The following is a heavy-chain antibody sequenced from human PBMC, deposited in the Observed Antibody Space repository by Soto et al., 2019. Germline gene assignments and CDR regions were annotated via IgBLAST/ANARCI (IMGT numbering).Heavy chain of an antibody. CDR1: GDSVSCNSAA. Sequence: SQTLSLTCAISGDSVSCNSAAWNWIRQSPSRGLEWLGRTYYRSKWYNDYAVSVKSRITINPDTSKNQFSLQLNSVTPEDTAVYYCARDQTGESYYYYYGMDVWGQGTTVTVSS. J-gene: IGHJ6*02. V-gene: IGHV6-1*01. CDR2: TYYRSKWYN. CDR3: ARDQTGESYYYYYGMDV. D-gene: IGHD7-27*01.